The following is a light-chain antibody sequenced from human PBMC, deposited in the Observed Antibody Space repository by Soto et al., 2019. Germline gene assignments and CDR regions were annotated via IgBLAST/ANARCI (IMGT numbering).Light chain of an antibody. V-gene: IGLV2-14*01. Sequence: QSVLTQPASVSGSPGQSITISCTGTSSDVGGYNYVSWYQQHPGKAPKLMIYEVSNRPSGASHRFSGSKSGNTASLTISGLQAEDEADYYCSSFTSNSTWVFGGGTKVTVL. CDR3: SSFTSNSTWV. CDR1: SSDVGGYNY. CDR2: EVS. J-gene: IGLJ3*02.